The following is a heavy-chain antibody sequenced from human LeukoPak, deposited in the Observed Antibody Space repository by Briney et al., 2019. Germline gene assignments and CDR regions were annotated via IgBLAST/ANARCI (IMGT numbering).Heavy chain of an antibody. Sequence: ASVKVSCKASGYSFTLYAISWVRQAPGQGLEWMGWISAYNGNANYAQKFQGRVTITADESTSTAYMELSSLRSEDTAVYYCARDPLYGSGSYYNWFDPWGQGTLVTVSS. CDR2: ISAYNGNA. J-gene: IGHJ5*02. CDR3: ARDPLYGSGSYYNWFDP. V-gene: IGHV1-18*01. D-gene: IGHD3-10*01. CDR1: GYSFTLYA.